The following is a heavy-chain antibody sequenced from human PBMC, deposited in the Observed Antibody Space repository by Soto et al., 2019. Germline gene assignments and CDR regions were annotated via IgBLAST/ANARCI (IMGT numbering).Heavy chain of an antibody. CDR3: PSSKSSDPLVPSAYNYYYYYDMDV. D-gene: IGHD2-2*01. V-gene: IGHV1-8*01. CDR1: GYTFTSYD. J-gene: IGHJ6*02. Sequence: QVQLVQSGAEVKKPGASVKVSCKASGYTFTSYDINWVRQATGQGLEWMGWMNPNSGNTGYAQKFQGRVTMTRNTSIITAYMELRSLRSQDPAVYYSPSSKSSDPLVPSAYNYYYYYDMDVCGQGSTLTVSS. CDR2: MNPNSGNT.